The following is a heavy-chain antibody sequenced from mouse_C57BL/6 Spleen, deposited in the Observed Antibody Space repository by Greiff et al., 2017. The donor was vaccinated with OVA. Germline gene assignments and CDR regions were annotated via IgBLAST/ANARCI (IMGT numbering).Heavy chain of an antibody. Sequence: VQLQQPGAELVKPGASVKLSCKASGYTFTSYWMQWVKQRPGQGLEWIGEIDPSDSYTNYNQKFKGKATLTVDTSSSPAYMQLSSLTSVDSAVYYCARFFDYDGVDYWGQGTTLTVSS. D-gene: IGHD2-4*01. CDR3: ARFFDYDGVDY. CDR1: GYTFTSYW. J-gene: IGHJ2*01. CDR2: IDPSDSYT. V-gene: IGHV1-50*01.